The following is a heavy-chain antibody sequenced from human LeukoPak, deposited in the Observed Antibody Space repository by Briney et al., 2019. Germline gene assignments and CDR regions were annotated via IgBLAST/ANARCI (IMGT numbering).Heavy chain of an antibody. CDR2: IKQDGSEK. CDR1: GFTFSSYW. J-gene: IGHJ3*02. D-gene: IGHD3-22*01. CDR3: ARDRITMIVVAIKERAFDI. Sequence: TGGSLRLSCAASGFTFSSYWMSWVRQAPGKGLEWVANIKQDGSEKYYVDSVKGRFTISRDNAKNSLYLQMNSLRAEDTAVYYCARDRITMIVVAIKERAFDIWGQGTMVTVSS. V-gene: IGHV3-7*01.